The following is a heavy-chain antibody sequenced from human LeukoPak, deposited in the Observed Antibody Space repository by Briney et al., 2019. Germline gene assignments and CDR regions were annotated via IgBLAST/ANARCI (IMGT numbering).Heavy chain of an antibody. V-gene: IGHV4-39*01. CDR2: IYYRGST. CDR3: ARGDCSSTICYSPMDV. CDR1: GGSISSTNYY. J-gene: IGHJ6*03. Sequence: SETLSLTCTVSGGSISSTNYYWGWIRQPPGKGLEWIGSIYYRGSTYYNPSLQSRVTISVDTSKNQFSLKVNSVTAADTAVYYCARGDCSSTICYSPMDVWGKGTTVTVSS. D-gene: IGHD2-2*01.